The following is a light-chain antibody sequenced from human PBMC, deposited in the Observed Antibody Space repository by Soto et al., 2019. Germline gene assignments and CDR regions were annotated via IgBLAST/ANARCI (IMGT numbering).Light chain of an antibody. V-gene: IGKV1-39*01. CDR2: AAS. J-gene: IGKJ4*01. CDR1: RDVGSD. CDR3: QQSHTPPLT. Sequence: QMTQSPSSLSASVGEKIIITCRASRDVGSDVSWYQQKPGQAPKLLIYAASNLQSGVPSRFSGSGSGTDFTLTISSLHPEDFATYFCQQSHTPPLTFGGGTKVDIK.